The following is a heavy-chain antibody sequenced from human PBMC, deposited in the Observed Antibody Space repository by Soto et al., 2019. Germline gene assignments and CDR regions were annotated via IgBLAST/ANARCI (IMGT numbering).Heavy chain of an antibody. CDR3: ARGNYYDRSGYRYYFDY. V-gene: IGHV3-74*01. J-gene: IGHJ4*02. CDR2: INSDGSTT. CDR1: GFTFSSYW. Sequence: GGSLRLSCAASGFTFSSYWMHWVRQAPGKGLVWVSRINSDGSTTDYADSVKGRFTISRDNAKNSLYLRMNSLRDEDTAVYYCARGNYYDRSGYRYYFDYWGQGTLVTVSS. D-gene: IGHD3-22*01.